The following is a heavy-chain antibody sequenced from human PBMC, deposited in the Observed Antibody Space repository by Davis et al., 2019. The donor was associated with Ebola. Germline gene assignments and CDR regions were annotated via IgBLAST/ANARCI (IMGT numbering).Heavy chain of an antibody. CDR3: ASRPASAIPDF. D-gene: IGHD2-2*01. J-gene: IGHJ4*02. Sequence: MPSETLSLTCTVSGGSISDYNYYWGWIRQPPGKGLERIGCVTKSGNAYYKPSLQSRVIISVDTSSDQFSLRMTSLTAADTALYFCASRPASAIPDFWGPGTLVTVSS. CDR1: GGSISDYNYY. V-gene: IGHV4-39*01. CDR2: VTKSGNA.